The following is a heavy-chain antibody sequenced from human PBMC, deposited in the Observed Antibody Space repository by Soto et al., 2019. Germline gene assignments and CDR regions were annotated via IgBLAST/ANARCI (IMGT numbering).Heavy chain of an antibody. CDR1: GGSISSGGYY. D-gene: IGHD3-10*01. CDR3: ARGRGSGSYYNDAYYYGMDV. V-gene: IGHV4-31*03. Sequence: PSETLSLTCTVSGGSISSGGYYWSWIRQHPGKGLEWIGYIYYSGSTYYNPSLKSRVTISVDTSKNQSSLKLSSVTAADTAVYYCARGRGSGSYYNDAYYYGMDVWGQGTTVT. J-gene: IGHJ6*02. CDR2: IYYSGST.